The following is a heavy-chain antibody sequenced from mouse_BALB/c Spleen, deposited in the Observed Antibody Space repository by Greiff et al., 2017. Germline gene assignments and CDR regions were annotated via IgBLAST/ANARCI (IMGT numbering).Heavy chain of an antibody. J-gene: IGHJ4*01. Sequence: VQLQQPGAELVRPGASVKLSCKASGYTFTSYWMNWVKQRPEQGLEWIGRIDPANGNTKYDPKFQGKATITADTSSNTAYLQLSSLTSEDTAVYYGARENAMDYWGQGTSVTVSS. V-gene: IGHV14-1*02. CDR3: ARENAMDY. CDR2: IDPANGNT. CDR1: GYTFTSYW.